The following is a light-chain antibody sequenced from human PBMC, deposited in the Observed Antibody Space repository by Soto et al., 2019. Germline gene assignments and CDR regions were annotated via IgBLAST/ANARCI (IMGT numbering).Light chain of an antibody. CDR1: QSVNSN. V-gene: IGKV3-15*01. J-gene: IGKJ2*01. CDR2: GAS. CDR3: QQYKNWPPVT. Sequence: EIVMTQSPATLSVSPGERVTLSCRASQSVNSNLVWYEQKPGQAPRLLIYGASTRATGIPARFSGSGSGTDFTLTISSLQSEDFAVYYCQQYKNWPPVTFGQGTKLEIK.